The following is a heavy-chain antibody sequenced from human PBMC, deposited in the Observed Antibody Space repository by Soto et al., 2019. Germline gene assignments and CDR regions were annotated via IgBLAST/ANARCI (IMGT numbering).Heavy chain of an antibody. CDR3: ARVKSSSSGYYYGMDV. CDR1: GFTFSSYW. CDR2: IKQDGSEK. V-gene: IGHV3-7*03. D-gene: IGHD6-6*01. J-gene: IGHJ6*02. Sequence: VGSLILSFAASGFTFSSYWMSWVRQAPGKGLEWVANIKQDGSEKYYVDSVKGRFTISRDNAKNSLYLQMNSLRAEETAVYYCARVKSSSSGYYYGMDVWGQGTTVTSP.